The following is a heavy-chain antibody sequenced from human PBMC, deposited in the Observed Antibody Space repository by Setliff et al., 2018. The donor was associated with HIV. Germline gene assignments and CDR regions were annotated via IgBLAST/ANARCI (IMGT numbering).Heavy chain of an antibody. Sequence: PGGSLRLSCVVSGIPFSTAWMTWVRQAPGKGLEWVAVIRYDGSNKYYADSVKGRFTISRDMSRNTLYLQMNSLRAEDTAVYYCAKDCTTTVTTLNWFDPWGQGTLVTVSS. D-gene: IGHD4-17*01. J-gene: IGHJ5*02. CDR2: IRYDGSNK. CDR1: GIPFSTAW. CDR3: AKDCTTTVTTLNWFDP. V-gene: IGHV3-30*02.